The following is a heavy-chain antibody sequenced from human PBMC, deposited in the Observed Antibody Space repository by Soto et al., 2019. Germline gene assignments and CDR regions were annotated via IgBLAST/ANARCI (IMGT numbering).Heavy chain of an antibody. CDR1: GGSFSGYY. V-gene: IGHV4-34*01. D-gene: IGHD2-2*01. CDR2: INHSGST. J-gene: IGHJ3*02. CDR3: AGGVVPAAPRAFDI. Sequence: SETLSLTCAVYGGSFSGYYWSWIRQPPGKGLEWIGEINHSGSTNYNPSLKSRVTISVDTSKNQFSLKLSSVTAADTAVYYCAGGVVPAAPRAFDIWGQGTMVTVSS.